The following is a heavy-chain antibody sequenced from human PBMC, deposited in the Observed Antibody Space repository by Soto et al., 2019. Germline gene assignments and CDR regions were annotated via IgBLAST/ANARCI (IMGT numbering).Heavy chain of an antibody. D-gene: IGHD2-15*01. J-gene: IGHJ4*02. Sequence: GGSLRLSCAASGFTFYDYWMHWVRQVPGKGLVWVSHINSDGSNTNYADSVKGRFTISRDNAKNTLYLQMNSLRVEDTAVYYCASLPGGYCSRGSCYSVYWGQGSLVTVSS. CDR1: GFTFYDYW. CDR3: ASLPGGYCSRGSCYSVY. CDR2: INSDGSNT. V-gene: IGHV3-74*01.